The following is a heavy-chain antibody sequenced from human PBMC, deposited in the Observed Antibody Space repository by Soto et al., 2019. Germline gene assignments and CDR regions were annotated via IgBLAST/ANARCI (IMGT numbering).Heavy chain of an antibody. V-gene: IGHV1-3*01. CDR2: IDSRNGNT. CDR3: ARSENDYSRVDY. CDR1: GYTFTRNA. D-gene: IGHD2-21*01. J-gene: IGHJ4*02. Sequence: QVQLVQSGAEVKKPGASVKVSCKASGYTFTRNAIHWVRQAPGQRPEWIGKIDSRNGNTKYSEKFQVRVTITRDTSASAAYMELSTLTTEDTSIYYCARSENDYSRVDYWVQGTLVTVSS.